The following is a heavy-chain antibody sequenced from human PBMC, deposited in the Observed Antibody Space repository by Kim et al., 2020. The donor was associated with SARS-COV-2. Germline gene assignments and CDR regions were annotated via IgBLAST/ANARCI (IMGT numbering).Heavy chain of an antibody. V-gene: IGHV4-39*01. Sequence: SETLSLTCTVSGGSISSSSYYWGWIRQPPGKGLVWIGSIYYSGSTYYNPSLKSRVTISVDTSKNQFSLKLSSVTAADTAVYYCARHEAPKIQLWLEWFDPWGQGTLVTVSS. CDR2: IYYSGST. J-gene: IGHJ5*02. CDR3: ARHEAPKIQLWLEWFDP. CDR1: GGSISSSSYY. D-gene: IGHD5-18*01.